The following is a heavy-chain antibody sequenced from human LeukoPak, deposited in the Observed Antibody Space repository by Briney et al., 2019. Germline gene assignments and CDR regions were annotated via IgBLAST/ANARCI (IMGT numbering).Heavy chain of an antibody. Sequence: GGSLRLSCAASGFTLSDYHMDWVRQAPGKGLEWVGRSRNKVRKYTTEYAASVKGRFSISRDESKNSVFLQLNSLSTEDTAVYYCSRDGSASVNSAFDMWGQGTMVTVSS. CDR1: GFTLSDYH. CDR3: SRDGSASVNSAFDM. J-gene: IGHJ3*02. D-gene: IGHD2/OR15-2a*01. V-gene: IGHV3-72*01. CDR2: SRNKVRKYTT.